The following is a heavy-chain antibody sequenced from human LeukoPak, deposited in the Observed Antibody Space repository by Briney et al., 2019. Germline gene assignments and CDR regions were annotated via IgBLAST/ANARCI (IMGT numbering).Heavy chain of an antibody. J-gene: IGHJ6*03. CDR3: AKDTHMDV. Sequence: PGGSLRLSCAASGFTFDDYAMHWVRQAPGKGLEWVSLISGYGGSTYYADSVKGRFTISRDNSKNSLYLQMNSLSTEDTALYYCAKDTHMDVWGKGTTVTVSS. CDR1: GFTFDDYA. CDR2: ISGYGGST. V-gene: IGHV3-43*02.